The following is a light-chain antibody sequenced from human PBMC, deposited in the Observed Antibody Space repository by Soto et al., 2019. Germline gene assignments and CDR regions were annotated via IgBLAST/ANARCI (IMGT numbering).Light chain of an antibody. CDR3: QLCDRSSYT. V-gene: IGKV3-20*01. J-gene: IGKJ5*01. CDR1: QIIAYSY. CDR2: GAS. Sequence: ESLITEHPSTPSVCHGERATLSCRDSQIIAYSYLAWYQHKPGQAPRLLIYGASTRATGIPDRFSGSGSGTDFTLTITRLELEDCAVYYCQLCDRSSYTFGQGSRLEI.